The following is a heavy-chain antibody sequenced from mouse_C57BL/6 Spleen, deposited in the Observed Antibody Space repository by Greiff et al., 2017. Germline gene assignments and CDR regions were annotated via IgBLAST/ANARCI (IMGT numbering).Heavy chain of an antibody. CDR2: ISYDGSN. CDR1: GYSITSGYY. J-gene: IGHJ1*03. D-gene: IGHD2-1*01. Sequence: VQLQQSGPGLVKPSQSLSLTCSVTGYSITSGYYWNWIRQFPGNKLEWMGYISYDGSNNYNPSLKNRISITRDTSKNQFFLKLNSVTTEDTATYYCARDGNYGWWYFDVWGTGTTVTVSS. CDR3: ARDGNYGWWYFDV. V-gene: IGHV3-6*01.